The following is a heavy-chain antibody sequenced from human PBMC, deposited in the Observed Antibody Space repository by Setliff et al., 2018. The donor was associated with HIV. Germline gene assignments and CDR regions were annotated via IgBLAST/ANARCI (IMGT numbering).Heavy chain of an antibody. CDR2: INPSGGST. Sequence: ASVKVSCKASGYTFTSYYMHWVRQAPGQGLEWMGIINPSGGSTSYAQKFRDRVTLTTDTSTSTAYMEIKSLTSDDTATYYCARRIKDNDNYNIPCESWGQGTLVTVSS. J-gene: IGHJ5*01. CDR1: GYTFTSYY. V-gene: IGHV1-46*01. CDR3: ARRIKDNDNYNIPCES. D-gene: IGHD3-10*01.